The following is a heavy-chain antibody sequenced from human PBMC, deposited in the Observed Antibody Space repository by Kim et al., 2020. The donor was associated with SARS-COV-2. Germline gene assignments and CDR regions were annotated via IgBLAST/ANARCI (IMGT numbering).Heavy chain of an antibody. Sequence: GGSLRHSCAASGFTFSSYAMHWVRQAPGKGLEWVAVISYDGSNKYYADSVKGRFTISRDNSKNTLYLQMNSLRAEDTAVYYCARDIWGQQLAGDEDTNWFDPWGQGTLVTVSS. D-gene: IGHD6-13*01. CDR2: ISYDGSNK. J-gene: IGHJ5*02. V-gene: IGHV3-30*04. CDR3: ARDIWGQQLAGDEDTNWFDP. CDR1: GFTFSSYA.